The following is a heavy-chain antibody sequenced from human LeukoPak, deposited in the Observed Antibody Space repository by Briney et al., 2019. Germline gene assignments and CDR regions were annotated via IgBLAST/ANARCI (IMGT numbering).Heavy chain of an antibody. J-gene: IGHJ3*02. CDR2: ISGSGGST. Sequence: PGGSLRLSCAASGFTFSSYAMSWVRQAPGKGLEWVSAISGSGGSTYYADSVKGRFTISRDNSKNTLYLQMNSLRAEDTAVYYCAKDLASSGSYYGSGAFDIWGQGTMVTVSS. CDR3: AKDLASSGSYYGSGAFDI. CDR1: GFTFSSYA. D-gene: IGHD1-26*01. V-gene: IGHV3-23*01.